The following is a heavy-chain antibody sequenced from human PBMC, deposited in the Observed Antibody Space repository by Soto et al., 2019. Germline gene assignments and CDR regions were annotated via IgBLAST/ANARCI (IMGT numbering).Heavy chain of an antibody. D-gene: IGHD2-8*02. J-gene: IGHJ4*02. V-gene: IGHV4-59*12. CDR3: ARDKITGLFDY. Sequence: SETLSLTCTVSDGSINSYYWSWLRQPPGKGLEWIGYINDSGSTLYNPSLKSRVTISVDTSKNQFSLKLTSVTAADTAVYYCARDKITGLFDYWGQGTLVTVSS. CDR1: DGSINSYY. CDR2: INDSGST.